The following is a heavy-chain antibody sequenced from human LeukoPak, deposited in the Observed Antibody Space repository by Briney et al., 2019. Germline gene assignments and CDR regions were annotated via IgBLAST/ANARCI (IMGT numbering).Heavy chain of an antibody. J-gene: IGHJ6*03. CDR3: ARGSYDFWSGYYYYYMDV. V-gene: IGHV4-59*01. CDR2: ICYSGST. CDR1: GGSISSYY. Sequence: SETLSLTCTVSGGSISSYYWSWIRQPPGKGLEWIGYICYSGSTKYNPSLKSRVTISVDPSTNQFSLKLSSVTAADTAVYYCARGSYDFWSGYYYYYMDVWGKGTTVTVSS. D-gene: IGHD3-3*01.